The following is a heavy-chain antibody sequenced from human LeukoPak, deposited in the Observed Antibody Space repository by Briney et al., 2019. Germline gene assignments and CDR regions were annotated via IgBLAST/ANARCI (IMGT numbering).Heavy chain of an antibody. D-gene: IGHD2-21*02. J-gene: IGHJ4*02. V-gene: IGHV3-30*02. CDR3: AKGRYCGGDCYFLFDY. Sequence: GGSLRLSCAASGFTFSSYGMHWVRQAPGKGLEWVAFIRYDGSNKYYADSVKGRFTISRDNSKNTLYLQMNSLRAEDTAVYYCAKGRYCGGDCYFLFDYWGQGTLVTVSS. CDR1: GFTFSSYG. CDR2: IRYDGSNK.